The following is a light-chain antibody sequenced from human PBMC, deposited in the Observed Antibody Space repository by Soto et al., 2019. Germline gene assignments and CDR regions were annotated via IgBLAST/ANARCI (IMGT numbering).Light chain of an antibody. CDR1: QSLLHSDGNTY. Sequence: DIVLTQTPLSSPVTLGQPASISCRSSQSLLHSDGNTYLSWLQQRPGQPPRLLIYRISNRFSGVPDRVSGGGACTAFSLKISRLEAEDVGVYYCTQATQLPRTCGQGTKVEIK. J-gene: IGKJ1*01. CDR2: RIS. CDR3: TQATQLPRT. V-gene: IGKV2-24*01.